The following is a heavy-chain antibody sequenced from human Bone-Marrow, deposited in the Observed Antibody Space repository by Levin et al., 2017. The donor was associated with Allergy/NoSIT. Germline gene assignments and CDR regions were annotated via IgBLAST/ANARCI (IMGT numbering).Heavy chain of an antibody. D-gene: IGHD3-22*01. J-gene: IGHJ4*02. CDR3: ARATTYYYDSSGYFDFDY. CDR2: INTNTGNP. V-gene: IGHV7-4-1*02. Sequence: GESLKISCKASGYTFTSYAMNWVRQAPGQGLEWMGWINTNTGNPTYAQGFTGRFVFSLDTSVSTAYLQISSLKAEDTAVYYCARATTYYYDSSGYFDFDYWGQGTLVTVSS. CDR1: GYTFTSYA.